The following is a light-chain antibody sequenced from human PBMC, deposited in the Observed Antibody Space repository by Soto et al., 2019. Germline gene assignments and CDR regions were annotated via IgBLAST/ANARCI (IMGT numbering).Light chain of an antibody. CDR3: SSYTSSSTHYV. J-gene: IGLJ1*01. V-gene: IGLV2-14*01. CDR1: SSDVGGYNY. CDR2: EVS. Sequence: QSALTQPASVSGSPGQSITISCTGASSDVGGYNYVSWYLQHPGKAPKLMIYEVSNRPSGASNRFSGSKSGNTASLTISGLQAEDEADYYCSSYTSSSTHYVFGTGTKVTVL.